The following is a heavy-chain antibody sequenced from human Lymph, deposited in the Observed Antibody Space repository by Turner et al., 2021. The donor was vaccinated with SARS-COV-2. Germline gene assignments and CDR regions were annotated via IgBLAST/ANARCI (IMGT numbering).Heavy chain of an antibody. J-gene: IGHJ4*02. V-gene: IGHV3-30*18. CDR1: GFTFNNYG. D-gene: IGHD3-3*01. CDR2: ISFDGSNK. CDR3: AKGGGSGYLNFDY. Sequence: QVQLVESGGGVVQPGRSLRLSCAASGFTFNNYGIHWVRQAPGKGPEWVAVISFDGSNKYYADSVKGRFTISRDNTNNTLYLQMNSLRVEDTAVYYCAKGGGSGYLNFDYWGQGTLVTVSS.